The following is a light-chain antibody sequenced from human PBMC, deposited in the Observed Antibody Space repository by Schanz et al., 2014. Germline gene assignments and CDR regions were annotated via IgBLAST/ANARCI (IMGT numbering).Light chain of an antibody. V-gene: IGKV3-20*01. J-gene: IGKJ1*01. CDR2: GAS. CDR1: QSVSSNY. Sequence: EIVLTQSPGTLSLSPGERATLSCRASQSVSSNYLAWYQQKPGQAPRLLIHGASSRATGIPDRFSGSGSGTDFTLTISRLEPEDFAVYYCQQFNKWPPTFGPGTKVEIK. CDR3: QQFNKWPPT.